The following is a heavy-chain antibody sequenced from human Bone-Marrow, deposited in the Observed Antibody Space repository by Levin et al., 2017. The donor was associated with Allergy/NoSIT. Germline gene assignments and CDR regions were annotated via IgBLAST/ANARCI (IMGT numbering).Heavy chain of an antibody. V-gene: IGHV3-48*01. CDR1: GFTFSSYS. CDR3: ARARAAREEPNYYYGMDV. CDR2: ISSSSSTI. Sequence: PGGSLRLSCAASGFTFSSYSMNWVRQAPGKGLEWVSYISSSSSTIYYADSVKGRFTISRDNAKNSLYLQMNSLRAEDTAVYYCARARAAREEPNYYYGMDVWGQGTTVTVSS. J-gene: IGHJ6*02. D-gene: IGHD6-6*01.